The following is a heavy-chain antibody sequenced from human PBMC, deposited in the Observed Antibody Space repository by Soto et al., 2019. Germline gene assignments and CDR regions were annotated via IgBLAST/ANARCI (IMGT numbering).Heavy chain of an antibody. V-gene: IGHV1-18*04. Sequence: AASVKVSCKASGYTFTSYGISWVRQAPGQGLEWMGWISAYNGNTNYAQKLQGRVTMTTDTSTSTAYMELRSLRSDDTAVYYCARDLDIVVVPAAAYYYYGMDVWGQGTTVTVSS. J-gene: IGHJ6*02. CDR1: GYTFTSYG. D-gene: IGHD2-2*03. CDR2: ISAYNGNT. CDR3: ARDLDIVVVPAAAYYYYGMDV.